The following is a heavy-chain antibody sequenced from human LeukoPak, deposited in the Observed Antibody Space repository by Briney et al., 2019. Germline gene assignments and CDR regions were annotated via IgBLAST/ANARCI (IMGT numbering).Heavy chain of an antibody. D-gene: IGHD4-23*01. Sequence: ASVKVSCKVSGYTLNELSMHWVRQAPGKGLEWMRGFDPADGETVYAHRFQGRLTMTEDTSTNTGYMELTSLRSEDTAVYYCAADGGGLSSVVTPRSSPFDYWGQGTLVTVSS. CDR2: FDPADGET. V-gene: IGHV1-24*01. CDR3: AADGGGLSSVVTPRSSPFDY. J-gene: IGHJ4*02. CDR1: GYTLNELS.